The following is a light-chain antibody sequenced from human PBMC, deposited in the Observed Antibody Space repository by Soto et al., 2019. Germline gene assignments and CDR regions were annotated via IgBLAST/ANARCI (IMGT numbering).Light chain of an antibody. J-gene: IGKJ5*01. CDR1: QSVSSY. CDR3: QQYDNFPLT. CDR2: DAS. Sequence: EIVLTQSPATLSLSPGERATLSCRASQSVSSYLAWYQQKPGQAPRLLIYDASSRATGIPDRFSGSGSGTEFTLTISSLQPEDFATYYCQQYDNFPLTIGHGTRLEIK. V-gene: IGKV3-11*01.